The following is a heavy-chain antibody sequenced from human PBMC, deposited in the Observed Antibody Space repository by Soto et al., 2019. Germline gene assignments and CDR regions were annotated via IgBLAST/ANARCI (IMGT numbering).Heavy chain of an antibody. V-gene: IGHV1-69*02. J-gene: IGHJ6*02. Sequence: QVQLVQSGAEVKKPGSSVKVSCKASGGTFSSYTISWVRQAPGQGLEWMGRIIPILGIANYAQKFQGRVTITADKYTSTAYMELSSLRSEDTAVYYCARGGAAVYYGMHVWGQGTTVTVSS. CDR2: IIPILGIA. CDR1: GGTFSSYT. D-gene: IGHD2-15*01. CDR3: ARGGAAVYYGMHV.